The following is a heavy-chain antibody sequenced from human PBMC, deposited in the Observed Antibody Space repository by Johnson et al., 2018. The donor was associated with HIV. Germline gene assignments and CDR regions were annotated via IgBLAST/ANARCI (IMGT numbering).Heavy chain of an antibody. CDR2: IRYDGSNK. Sequence: QVQLVESGGGLVQPGGSLRLSCAASGFTFSSYGMHWVRQAPGKGLEWVAFIRYDGSNKYYADSVKGRFTISRDNAKNSLYLQMNSLRAEDTAVYYCATLEDSSSPGGYGAFDIWGQGTMVTVSS. V-gene: IGHV3-30*02. D-gene: IGHD6-6*01. CDR3: ATLEDSSSPGGYGAFDI. CDR1: GFTFSSYG. J-gene: IGHJ3*02.